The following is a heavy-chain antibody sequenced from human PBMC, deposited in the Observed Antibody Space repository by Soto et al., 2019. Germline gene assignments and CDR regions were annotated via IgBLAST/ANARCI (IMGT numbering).Heavy chain of an antibody. Sequence: SETLSLTCAASGGSISSSNWWSWVRQPPGKGLEWIGEIYHSGSTNYNPSLKSRVTISVDKSKNQFSLKLSSVTAADTAVYYCARHMAYSSSSGDLDYWGQGTLVTVSS. CDR2: IYHSGST. D-gene: IGHD6-6*01. CDR1: GGSISSSNW. CDR3: ARHMAYSSSSGDLDY. V-gene: IGHV4-4*02. J-gene: IGHJ4*02.